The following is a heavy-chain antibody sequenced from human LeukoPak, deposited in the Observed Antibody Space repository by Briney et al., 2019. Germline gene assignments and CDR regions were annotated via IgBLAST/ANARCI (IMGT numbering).Heavy chain of an antibody. D-gene: IGHD6-6*01. J-gene: IGHJ4*02. CDR1: GGSISSYY. CDR2: IYYSGST. CDR3: ARVDPDSSSTLEVFDY. Sequence: SETLSLTCTVSGGSISSYYWSWIRQPPGKGLEWIGYIYYSGSTNYNPSLKSRVTISVDTSKDQFSLKLSSVTAADTAVYYCARVDPDSSSTLEVFDYWGQGTLVTVSS. V-gene: IGHV4-59*01.